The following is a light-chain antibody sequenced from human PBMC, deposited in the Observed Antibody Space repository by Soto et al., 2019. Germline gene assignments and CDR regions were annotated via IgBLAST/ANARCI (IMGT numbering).Light chain of an antibody. CDR1: QGISSY. Sequence: IQLTQSPSSLSASLGDRVTITCRASQGISSYLAWYQQKPGKAPKRLIYSASTLQSGVSSRFSGSGSGTEFTLTINNLQPEDFATYYCLQHNTYPLTFGQGTKVDIK. CDR3: LQHNTYPLT. J-gene: IGKJ1*01. V-gene: IGKV1-9*01. CDR2: SAS.